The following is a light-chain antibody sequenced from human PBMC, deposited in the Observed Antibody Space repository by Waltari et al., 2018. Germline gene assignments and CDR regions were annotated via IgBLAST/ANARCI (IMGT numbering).Light chain of an antibody. V-gene: IGKV1-5*03. CDR3: QHYSSYPPT. CDR1: QSISSW. CDR2: KAS. Sequence: DIQMTQSPSTLSASVGNRVPITCRTSQSISSWLAWYQQKPGKAPKLLIYKASSLERDVPSRFSGSGSGTEFTLTISSLQPDDFATFYCQHYSSYPPTFGGGTKVEIK. J-gene: IGKJ4*01.